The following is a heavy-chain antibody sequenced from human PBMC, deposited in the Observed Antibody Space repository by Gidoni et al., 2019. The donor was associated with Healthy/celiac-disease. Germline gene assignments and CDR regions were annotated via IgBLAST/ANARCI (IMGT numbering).Heavy chain of an antibody. J-gene: IGHJ2*01. D-gene: IGHD3-10*01. CDR3: ARVFTYYYGSGTHKSAWYFDL. CDR2: ISSSSSTI. V-gene: IGHV3-48*02. CDR1: GFTFSSYS. Sequence: EVQLVESGGGLVQPGGSLRLSCAASGFTFSSYSMNLVRQAPGKGLEWVSYISSSSSTIYYADSVKGRFTISRDNAKNSLYLQMNSLRDEDTAVYYCARVFTYYYGSGTHKSAWYFDLWGRGTLVTVSS.